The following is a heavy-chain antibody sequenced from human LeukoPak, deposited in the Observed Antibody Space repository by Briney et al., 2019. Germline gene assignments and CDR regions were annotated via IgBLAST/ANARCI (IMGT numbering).Heavy chain of an antibody. CDR2: INHSGST. Sequence: PSETLSLTCAVYGGSFSGYYWSWIRQPPGKGLEWIGEINHSGSTNYNPSLKSRVTISVDTSKNQFSLKVNSVTAADTAVYYCARRGYTYSWGWFDPWGQGTLVTVSS. D-gene: IGHD5-18*01. CDR1: GGSFSGYY. V-gene: IGHV4-34*01. J-gene: IGHJ5*02. CDR3: ARRGYTYSWGWFDP.